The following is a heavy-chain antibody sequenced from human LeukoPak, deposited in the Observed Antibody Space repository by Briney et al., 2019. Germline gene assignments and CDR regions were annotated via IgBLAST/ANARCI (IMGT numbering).Heavy chain of an antibody. CDR2: ISSSSSYI. CDR3: ASALDFGY. V-gene: IGHV3-21*01. J-gene: IGHJ4*02. CDR1: GFTFSSYS. Sequence: PGGSLRLSCAASGFTFSSYSMNWVRQAPGKGLEWVSSISSSSSYIYYADSVKGRFTISRNDAKNSLYLQMNSLRAEDTAVYYCASALDFGYWGQGTLVTVSS.